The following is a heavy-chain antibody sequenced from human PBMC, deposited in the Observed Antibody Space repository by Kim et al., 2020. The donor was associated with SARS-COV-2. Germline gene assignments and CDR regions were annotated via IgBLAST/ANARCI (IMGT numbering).Heavy chain of an antibody. CDR2: ITGRSGVT. D-gene: IGHD6-6*01. Sequence: GGSLRLSCAASGFTFSSYAMSWVRLAPGKGLEWVSLITGRSGVTYYPDSVKGRFTISRDNSKNTLYLQLNSLRAEDTAIYYCGKHGGNSYGGEYCDFWGQGTLVTVSS. CDR1: GFTFSSYA. J-gene: IGHJ4*02. V-gene: IGHV3-23*01. CDR3: GKHGGNSYGGEYCDF.